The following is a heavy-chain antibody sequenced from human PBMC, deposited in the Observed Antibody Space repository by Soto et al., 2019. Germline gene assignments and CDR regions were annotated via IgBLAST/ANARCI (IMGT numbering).Heavy chain of an antibody. CDR3: ARLGAGDYVTVYWYFDL. J-gene: IGHJ2*01. V-gene: IGHV5-51*03. CDR2: IYPGDSDT. D-gene: IGHD4-17*01. Sequence: EVQLVQSGAEVKEPGESLKISCKGSGYSFTSYWIGWVRQMPGKGLEWMGMIYPGDSDTRYSPSFQGQVTISADKSISTAYLQWSSLKASDTAMYYCARLGAGDYVTVYWYFDLWGRGTLVTVSS. CDR1: GYSFTSYW.